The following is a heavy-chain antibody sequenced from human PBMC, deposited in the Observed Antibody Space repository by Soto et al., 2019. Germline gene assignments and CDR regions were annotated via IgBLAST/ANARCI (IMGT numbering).Heavy chain of an antibody. Sequence: GGSLRLSCAASGFTFSSYGMHWVRQAPGKGLEWVAVISYDGSNKYYADSVKGRFTISRDNSKNTLYLQMNSLRAEDTAVYYCAKDWTGGIAVAEWFEPWGQGTLVTVSA. CDR1: GFTFSSYG. CDR3: AKDWTGGIAVAEWFEP. D-gene: IGHD6-19*01. CDR2: ISYDGSNK. J-gene: IGHJ5*02. V-gene: IGHV3-30*18.